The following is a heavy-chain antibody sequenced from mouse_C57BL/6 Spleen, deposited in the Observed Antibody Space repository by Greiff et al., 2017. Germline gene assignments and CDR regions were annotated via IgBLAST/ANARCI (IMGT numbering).Heavy chain of an antibody. J-gene: IGHJ2*01. CDR3: ARHEDEGGYGYDGGAYYFDY. CDR2: FYPGRGSI. V-gene: IGHV1-62-2*01. CDR1: GYTFTEYT. Sequence: QVQLQQSGAELVKPGASVKLSCKASGYTFTEYTIHWVKQRSGQGLEWIGWFYPGRGSIKYNEKFKDKATLTADKSSSTVYMELSRLTSEDSAVYLCARHEDEGGYGYDGGAYYFDYWGQGTTLTVSS. D-gene: IGHD2-2*01.